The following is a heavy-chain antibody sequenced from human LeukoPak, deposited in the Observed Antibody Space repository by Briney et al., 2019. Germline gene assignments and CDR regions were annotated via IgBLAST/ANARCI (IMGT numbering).Heavy chain of an antibody. J-gene: IGHJ4*02. CDR1: GFTFSSYG. Sequence: PGRSLRLSCAASGFTFSSYGMHWVRQAPGKGLEWVTAISYDGSYKYYVDSVKGRFTISRDNSKNMLYLQMNSLRTEDTAVYYCAKTYSSGWWDSDYWGQGSLVTVSS. CDR2: ISYDGSYK. V-gene: IGHV3-30*18. CDR3: AKTYSSGWWDSDY. D-gene: IGHD6-19*01.